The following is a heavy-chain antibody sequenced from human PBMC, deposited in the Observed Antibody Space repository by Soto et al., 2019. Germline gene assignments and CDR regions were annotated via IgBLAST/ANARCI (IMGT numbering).Heavy chain of an antibody. Sequence: QVQLVQSGAEVKKPGASVKVSCKASGYTFTSYGISWVRQAPGQGLEWMGWISAYNGNTNYAQKLQGRVTMTTDTSTSTAYMELRSLRSEDTAVYYCAREGYCISTSCRHYDYYGMDVWGQGSTVTVSS. CDR2: ISAYNGNT. J-gene: IGHJ6*02. V-gene: IGHV1-18*01. CDR3: AREGYCISTSCRHYDYYGMDV. D-gene: IGHD2-2*01. CDR1: GYTFTSYG.